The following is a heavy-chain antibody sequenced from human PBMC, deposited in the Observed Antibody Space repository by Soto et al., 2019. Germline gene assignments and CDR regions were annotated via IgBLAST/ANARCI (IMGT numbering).Heavy chain of an antibody. CDR1: GFTFNTYW. D-gene: IGHD2-15*01. CDR2: IRQDGSDQ. V-gene: IGHV3-7*01. Sequence: GGSLRLSCAASGFTFNTYWMGWVHQAPGRGLEWVATIRQDGSDQYYVDSVKGRFTISRDNAKNSLFLQMNSLRAEDTAVYYCVRYCSGSGCYPYYYYYYMDVWGKGTTVTVSS. CDR3: VRYCSGSGCYPYYYYYYMDV. J-gene: IGHJ6*03.